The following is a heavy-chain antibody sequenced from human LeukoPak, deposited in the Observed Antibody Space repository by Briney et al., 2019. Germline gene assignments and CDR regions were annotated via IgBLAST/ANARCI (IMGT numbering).Heavy chain of an antibody. CDR3: AGSVDTAMVPYYYYGMDV. D-gene: IGHD5-18*01. CDR2: IYSGGST. V-gene: IGHV3-53*04. CDR1: GFTFSSYG. Sequence: GGSLRLSCAASGFTFSSYGMHWVRQAPGKGLEWVSVIYSGGSTYYADSVKGRFTISRHNSKNTLYLQMNSLRAEDTAVYYCAGSVDTAMVPYYYYGMDVWGQGTTVTVSS. J-gene: IGHJ6*02.